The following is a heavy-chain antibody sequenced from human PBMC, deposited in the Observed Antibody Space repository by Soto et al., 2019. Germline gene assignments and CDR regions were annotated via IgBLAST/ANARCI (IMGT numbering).Heavy chain of an antibody. CDR1: GFTFTSSA. D-gene: IGHD3-3*01. CDR2: IVVGSGNT. CDR3: AADPLYDFWSGEVRFAP. V-gene: IGHV1-58*01. J-gene: IGHJ5*02. Sequence: ASVKVSCKASGFTFTSSAVQWVRQARGQRLEWIGWIVVGSGNTNYAQKFQERVTITRDMSTSTAYMELSSLRSEDTAVYYCAADPLYDFWSGEVRFAPWGQGTLVTVYS.